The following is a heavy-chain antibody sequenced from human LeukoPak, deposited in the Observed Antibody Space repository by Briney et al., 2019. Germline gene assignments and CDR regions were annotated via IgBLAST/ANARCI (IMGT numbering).Heavy chain of an antibody. Sequence: SQTLSLTCTVSGGSVSSGSYYWPWIRQPAGTGLEWIGRIYTSGITNYNPSLKSRVTISLDTSKNQFSLKLSSVTAADTAVYYCARDRVTGWFDPWGQGTLVTVSS. V-gene: IGHV4-61*02. CDR2: IYTSGIT. CDR3: ARDRVTGWFDP. D-gene: IGHD2-8*02. CDR1: GGSVSSGSYY. J-gene: IGHJ5*02.